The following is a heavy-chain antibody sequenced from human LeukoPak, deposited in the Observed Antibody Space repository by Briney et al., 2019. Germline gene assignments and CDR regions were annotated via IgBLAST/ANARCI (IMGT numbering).Heavy chain of an antibody. CDR2: ISAYNGNT. J-gene: IGHJ4*02. V-gene: IGHV1-18*01. D-gene: IGHD2-15*01. Sequence: ASVKVSCKASGYTFTSYGISWVRQAPGQGLEWMGWISAYNGNTNYAQKLQGRVTMTTGTSTSTAYMELRSLRSDDTAAYYCARGGRGYCSGGSCYSKFDYWGQGTLVTVSS. CDR1: GYTFTSYG. CDR3: ARGGRGYCSGGSCYSKFDY.